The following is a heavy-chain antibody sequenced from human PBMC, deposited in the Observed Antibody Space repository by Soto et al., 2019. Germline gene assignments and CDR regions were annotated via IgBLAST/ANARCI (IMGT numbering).Heavy chain of an antibody. J-gene: IGHJ5*02. CDR2: INMDGTKT. CDR1: EFTFSKYW. CDR3: ARDYYYDSRSSSVNWFDP. D-gene: IGHD3-22*01. Sequence: LTLTCDFSEFTFSKYWMHWVRQAPGKGLVWVSRINMDGTKTAYADSVKGRFTVSRDNANNTLYLQMNSLGVEDTAVYYCARDYYYDSRSSSVNWFDPWGQGTLVTVSS. V-gene: IGHV3-74*01.